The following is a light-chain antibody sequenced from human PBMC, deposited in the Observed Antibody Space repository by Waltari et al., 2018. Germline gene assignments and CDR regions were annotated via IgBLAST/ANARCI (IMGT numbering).Light chain of an antibody. CDR1: QSVISSFNNKNY. CDR2: WAS. Sequence: DIVMTQSPDSLAVSLGERATINCKSSQSVISSFNNKNYLTWFQQKAGEPPKLLIYWASTRESGVPDRFSGSGSGTDFTLTISGLQADDVAVYYCQQYSATPPTFGQGTKVEIK. J-gene: IGKJ1*01. V-gene: IGKV4-1*01. CDR3: QQYSATPPT.